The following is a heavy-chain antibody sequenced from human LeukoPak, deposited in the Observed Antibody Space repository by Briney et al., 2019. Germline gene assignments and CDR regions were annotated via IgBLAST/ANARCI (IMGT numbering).Heavy chain of an antibody. J-gene: IGHJ3*02. CDR1: GFTFSSYA. CDR3: ARESHYYDPGAFDI. Sequence: PGGSLRLSCAASGFTFSSYAMHWVRQAPGKGLEWVAVISYDGSNKYYADSVKGRFTISRDNSKNTLYLQMNSLRAEDTAVYYCARESHYYDPGAFDIWGQGTMVTVSS. V-gene: IGHV3-30*04. D-gene: IGHD3-22*01. CDR2: ISYDGSNK.